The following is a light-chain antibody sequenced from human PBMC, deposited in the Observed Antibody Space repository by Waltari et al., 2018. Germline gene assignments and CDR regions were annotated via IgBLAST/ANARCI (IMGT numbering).Light chain of an antibody. J-gene: IGKJ2*01. CDR1: QDISSY. CDR3: QQYEDVPYT. V-gene: IGKV1-33*01. CDR2: DVS. Sequence: IQMTQSPSSLSASVGDRVTITCQASQDISSYLNWYQQRPGKAPKLLIYDVSNLESGVPSRFSGSGSGTDFSFTISSLQSEDIATYYCQQYEDVPYTFGQGTKLMIK.